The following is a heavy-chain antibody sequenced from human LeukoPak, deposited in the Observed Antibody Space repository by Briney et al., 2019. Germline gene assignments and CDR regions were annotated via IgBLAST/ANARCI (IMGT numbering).Heavy chain of an antibody. CDR1: GYSISSGYY. V-gene: IGHV4-38-2*02. J-gene: IGHJ5*02. D-gene: IGHD2-2*01. CDR2: MYHSGST. Sequence: SETLSLTCAVSGYSISSGYYWGWIRQPPGKGLEWVGRMYHSGSTYYNPSLKSRVTISVDTSKNQFSLKLSSVTAADKAVYYCARDVRMRCSSTSCNDPGWFDPWGQGNLVTVSS. CDR3: ARDVRMRCSSTSCNDPGWFDP.